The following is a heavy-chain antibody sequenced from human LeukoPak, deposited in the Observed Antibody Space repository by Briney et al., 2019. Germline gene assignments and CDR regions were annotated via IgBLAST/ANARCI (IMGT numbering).Heavy chain of an antibody. CDR1: GFTFSSYA. D-gene: IGHD3-22*01. J-gene: IGHJ4*02. CDR3: AKSPTMIVVVDLDY. V-gene: IGHV3-23*01. Sequence: GGSLRLSCAASGFTFSSYAMSWVRRAPGKGLEWVSAISGSGGSINYADSVKGRFTISRDNSKNTLYLQMNSLRAEDTAVYYCAKSPTMIVVVDLDYWGQGTLVTVSS. CDR2: ISGSGGSI.